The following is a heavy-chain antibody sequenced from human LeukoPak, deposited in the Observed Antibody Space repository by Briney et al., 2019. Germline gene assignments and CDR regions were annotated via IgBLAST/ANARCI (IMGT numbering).Heavy chain of an antibody. J-gene: IGHJ4*02. V-gene: IGHV3-23*01. D-gene: IGHD3-22*01. Sequence: GGSLRLSCAASGFTFSSYAMSWVRQAPGKGLEWVSAISGSGGSTYYADSVKGRFTISRDNSKNTLYPQMNSLRAEDTAVYYCAKDSYYDSSGYPYYFDYWGQGTLVTVSS. CDR3: AKDSYYDSSGYPYYFDY. CDR2: ISGSGGST. CDR1: GFTFSSYA.